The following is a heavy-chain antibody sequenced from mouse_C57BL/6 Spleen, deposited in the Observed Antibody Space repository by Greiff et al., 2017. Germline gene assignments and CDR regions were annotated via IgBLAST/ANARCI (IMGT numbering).Heavy chain of an antibody. Sequence: VKLMESGPGLVAPSQSLSITCTVSGFSLTSYGVSWVRQPPGKGLEWLVVIGSDGSTTYNAAPKSRLIISKDDSKSQVFLKMNSLQTDDTAMYYCARQKRPLTGAIDYWGQGTTLTVSS. J-gene: IGHJ2*01. D-gene: IGHD4-1*01. V-gene: IGHV2-6-1*01. CDR2: IGSDGST. CDR3: ARQKRPLTGAIDY. CDR1: GFSLTSYG.